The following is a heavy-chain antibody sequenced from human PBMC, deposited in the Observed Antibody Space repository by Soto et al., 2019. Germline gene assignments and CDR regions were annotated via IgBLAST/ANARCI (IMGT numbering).Heavy chain of an antibody. J-gene: IGHJ4*02. V-gene: IGHV3-30*18. CDR3: AKEVLIYCSGGSCYSGIDY. CDR1: GFTFSSYA. D-gene: IGHD2-15*01. Sequence: QVQLVESGGGVVQPGRSLRLSCAASGFTFSSYAIHWVRQAPGKGLEWVAVISFDGSNKYYADSVKGRFTISRDNSKNTPNLQMNSPRADVTAVYYCAKEVLIYCSGGSCYSGIDYWGQGTLVTVSS. CDR2: ISFDGSNK.